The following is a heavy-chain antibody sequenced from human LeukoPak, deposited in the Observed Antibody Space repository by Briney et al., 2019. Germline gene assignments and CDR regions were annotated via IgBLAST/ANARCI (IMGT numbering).Heavy chain of an antibody. V-gene: IGHV5-51*01. CDR2: IYLGDSET. CDR3: ARHPSYTSGWPLDY. D-gene: IGHD6-19*01. Sequence: GESLKISCKGFGYSFSNYWIGWVRQMPGKGLDWMGIIYLGDSETRYSPSFQGQVTISADKSINTAYLQWSSLKASDTAMYYCARHPSYTSGWPLDYWGQGTLVIVSS. J-gene: IGHJ4*02. CDR1: GYSFSNYW.